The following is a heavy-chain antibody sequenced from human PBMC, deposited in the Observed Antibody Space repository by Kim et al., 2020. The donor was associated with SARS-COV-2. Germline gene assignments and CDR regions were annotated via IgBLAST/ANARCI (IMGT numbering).Heavy chain of an antibody. D-gene: IGHD6-19*01. CDR1: GFTFSNAW. CDR2: IKSKTDGGTT. J-gene: IGHJ4*02. Sequence: GGSLRLSCAASGFTFSNAWMSWVRQAPGKGLEWVGRIKSKTDGGTTDYAAPVKGRFTISRDDSKNTLYLQMNSLKTEDTAVYYCTTDPEYSSGWYYDYWGQGTLVTVSS. CDR3: TTDPEYSSGWYYDY. V-gene: IGHV3-15*01.